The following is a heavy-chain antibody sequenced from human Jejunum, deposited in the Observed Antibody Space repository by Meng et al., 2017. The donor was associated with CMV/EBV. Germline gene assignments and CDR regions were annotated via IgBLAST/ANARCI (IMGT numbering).Heavy chain of an antibody. J-gene: IGHJ6*02. CDR3: ARDRVRGVIIALYGMDV. Sequence: FDDFGMSWVRQAPGKGLEWVSGINWNGGSTGYADSVKGRFTISRDNAKNSLYLQMNSLRAEDTALYYCARDRVRGVIIALYGMDVWGQGTTVTVSS. D-gene: IGHD3-10*01. V-gene: IGHV3-20*03. CDR1: FDDFG. CDR2: INWNGGST.